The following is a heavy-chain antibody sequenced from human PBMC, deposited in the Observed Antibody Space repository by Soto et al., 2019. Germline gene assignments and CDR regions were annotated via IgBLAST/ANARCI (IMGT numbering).Heavy chain of an antibody. V-gene: IGHV1-69*01. CDR2: IIPIFGTA. Sequence: QVQLVQSGAEVKEPGSSVKVSCKASEGTFSSSAIRWVRPAPGQGLERMGGIIPIFGTANYAQKFQGRVTITAYESTSTAYMELSSLRSEDTAVYYCARDSGGTTVAFGMDVWGQGTTVTVSS. CDR3: ARDSGGTTVAFGMDV. D-gene: IGHD4-17*01. J-gene: IGHJ6*02. CDR1: EGTFSSSA.